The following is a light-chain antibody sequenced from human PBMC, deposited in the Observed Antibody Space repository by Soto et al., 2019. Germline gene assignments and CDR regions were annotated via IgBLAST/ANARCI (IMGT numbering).Light chain of an antibody. Sequence: DIQLTQSPSFLSASVGDRVTITCRASQGIRSLLTWYQQKPGKAPKLLIYAASTLQSGVPSRFSGGGSGTDFTLTINSLQPEDFATYYCLHFNNFPLTFGGGTKVEV. CDR1: QGIRSL. V-gene: IGKV1-9*01. CDR3: LHFNNFPLT. CDR2: AAS. J-gene: IGKJ4*01.